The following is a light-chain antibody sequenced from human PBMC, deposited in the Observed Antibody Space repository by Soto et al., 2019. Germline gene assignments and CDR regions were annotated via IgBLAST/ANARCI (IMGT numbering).Light chain of an antibody. CDR1: SSDVGGYNY. CDR3: SSYAGSNLWV. J-gene: IGLJ3*02. V-gene: IGLV2-8*01. CDR2: EVS. Sequence: QSALTQPPSASGSPGQSVTISCTGTSSDVGGYNYVSWYQQLPGKAPKPMIYEVSKRPSGVPDRFSGSKSGNTASLTVSGLQAEDEADYYCSSYAGSNLWVFGGGTKLTVL.